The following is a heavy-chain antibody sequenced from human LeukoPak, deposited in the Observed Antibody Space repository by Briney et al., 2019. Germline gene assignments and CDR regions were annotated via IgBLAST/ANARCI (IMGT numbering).Heavy chain of an antibody. CDR3: ARDMGGGYDPPDYYYYYDMDV. CDR1: GFTFSSYS. V-gene: IGHV3-48*01. J-gene: IGHJ6*02. D-gene: IGHD5-12*01. Sequence: GGSLRLSCAASGFTFSSYSMNWVRQAPGKGLEWVSYISSSSSTIYYADSVKGRFTISRDNAKNSLYLQMNSLRAEDTAVYYCARDMGGGYDPPDYYYYYDMDVWGQGTTVTVSS. CDR2: ISSSSSTI.